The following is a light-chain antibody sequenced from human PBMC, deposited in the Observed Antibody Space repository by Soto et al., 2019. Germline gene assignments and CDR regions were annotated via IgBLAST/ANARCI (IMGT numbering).Light chain of an antibody. CDR1: QGVTSNH. CDR2: GVF. J-gene: IGKJ2*01. Sequence: ENVLTQSPGTVSLSPGERVTLSCRASQGVTSNHLAWYQQKPGQAPRLLIYGVFNRATGIPDRFSGSGSGTDFTLTITRLEPEDSAVYFCQHYDGSPRTFGQGTKLEIK. V-gene: IGKV3-20*01. CDR3: QHYDGSPRT.